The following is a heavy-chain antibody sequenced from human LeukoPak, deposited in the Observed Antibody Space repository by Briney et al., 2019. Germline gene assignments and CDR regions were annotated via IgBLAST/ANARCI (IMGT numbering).Heavy chain of an antibody. CDR3: AKDRRNDFDY. Sequence: GGSLRLSCATSGFTFSSYAMHWVRQAPGKGLEWVSGISWNSGSIGYADSVKGRFTISRDNAKNSLYLQMNSLRAEDTALYYCAKDRRNDFDYWGQGTLVTVSS. J-gene: IGHJ4*02. CDR2: ISWNSGSI. V-gene: IGHV3-9*01. D-gene: IGHD1-14*01. CDR1: GFTFSSYA.